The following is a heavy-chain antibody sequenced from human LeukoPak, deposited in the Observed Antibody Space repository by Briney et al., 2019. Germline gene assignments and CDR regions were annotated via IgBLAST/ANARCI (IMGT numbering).Heavy chain of an antibody. D-gene: IGHD6-6*01. V-gene: IGHV5-51*01. J-gene: IGHJ5*02. CDR3: ARSGIAARQGNWFDP. Sequence: GESLKISCKCSGYSFTSYWIGWVRQMPGKGLEWMGIIYPGDSDTRYSPSFQGQVTISADKSISTAYLQWSSLKASDTAMYYCARSGIAARQGNWFDPWGQGTLVTVSS. CDR2: IYPGDSDT. CDR1: GYSFTSYW.